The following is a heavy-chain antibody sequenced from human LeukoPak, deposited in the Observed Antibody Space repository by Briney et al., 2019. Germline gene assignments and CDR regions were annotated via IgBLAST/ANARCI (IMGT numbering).Heavy chain of an antibody. V-gene: IGHV1-18*01. D-gene: IGHD4-17*01. CDR2: ISGNGDNT. Sequence: ASVKVSCKASGYTYTTYGISWVRQAPGQGLEWMGWISGNGDNTKYVQEFQGRVTMTTDTSTSTAYVDLRSLRSDDTAIYYCARVHGYYIGLYYFDYWGQGTLVTVSS. J-gene: IGHJ4*02. CDR3: ARVHGYYIGLYYFDY. CDR1: GYTYTTYG.